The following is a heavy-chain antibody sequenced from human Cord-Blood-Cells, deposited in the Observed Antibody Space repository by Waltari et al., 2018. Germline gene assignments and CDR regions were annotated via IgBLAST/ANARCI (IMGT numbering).Heavy chain of an antibody. D-gene: IGHD3-10*01. CDR2: INHSGST. CDR3: ASDYYGSGSYDY. J-gene: IGHJ4*02. Sequence: QVQLQQWGAGLLKPSETLSLTCAVYGGSFSGYYWSWIRQPPGKGLEWIGEINHSGSTNYNPSLKSRVTISVDTSKNQFSLKLSSVTAADTAVYYCASDYYGSGSYDYWGQGTLVTVSS. V-gene: IGHV4-34*01. CDR1: GGSFSGYY.